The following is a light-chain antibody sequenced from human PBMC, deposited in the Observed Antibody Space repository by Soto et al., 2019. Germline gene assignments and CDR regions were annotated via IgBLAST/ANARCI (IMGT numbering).Light chain of an antibody. Sequence: QSVLTQPPSASGSPGQSVTIYCNGTSSDVGGYNYVSWYQQHPGKAPKLMIYEVSKRPSGVPDRFSGSKSGNTASLTVSGLQAEDEADYYCSSYAGSNNYVFGTGTKVTV. J-gene: IGLJ1*01. CDR2: EVS. CDR1: SSDVGGYNY. CDR3: SSYAGSNNYV. V-gene: IGLV2-8*01.